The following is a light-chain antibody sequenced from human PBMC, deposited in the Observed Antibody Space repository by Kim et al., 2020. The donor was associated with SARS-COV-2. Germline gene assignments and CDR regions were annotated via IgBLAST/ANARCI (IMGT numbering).Light chain of an antibody. CDR3: QVWDTSSDHYV. Sequence: SYELTQPPSVSVAPGKTATITCGGNNIGSKNVHWYQQKPGQAPVLVIYYNSDRPSGIPERFSGSNSGNTATLTISRVEAGDEADYHCQVWDTSSDHYVFGTGTKVTVL. CDR1: NIGSKN. CDR2: YNS. J-gene: IGLJ1*01. V-gene: IGLV3-21*04.